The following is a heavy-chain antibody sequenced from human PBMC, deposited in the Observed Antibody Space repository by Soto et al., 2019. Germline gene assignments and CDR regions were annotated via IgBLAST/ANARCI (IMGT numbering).Heavy chain of an antibody. CDR1: GYTFTGYY. CDR3: ARRSGGSCAGMCDYGMGV. D-gene: IGHD2-15*01. CDR2: INPNSGGT. J-gene: IGHJ6*02. Sequence: GASVKVSCKASGYTFTGYYMHWVRQAPGQGLEWMGWINPNSGGTNYAQKFQGWVTITTDTSISTAYMELSRLRSEDTAVYYCARRSGGSCAGMCDYGMGVWGQGTTVTVSS. V-gene: IGHV1-2*04.